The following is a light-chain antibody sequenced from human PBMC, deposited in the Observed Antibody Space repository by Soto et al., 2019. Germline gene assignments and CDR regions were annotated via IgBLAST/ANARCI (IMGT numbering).Light chain of an antibody. J-gene: IGKJ4*01. CDR3: QQFCSYPLT. Sequence: EFGLTQSPGTLSLSPGERATLSCRASQTVRNNYLAWYQQIPGQAPRLLIYDASSRATGIPDRFSGGGSGTAVTLPISSLEPEDFAVYYCQQFCSYPLTFGGGTKVEIK. V-gene: IGKV3-20*01. CDR1: QTVRNNY. CDR2: DAS.